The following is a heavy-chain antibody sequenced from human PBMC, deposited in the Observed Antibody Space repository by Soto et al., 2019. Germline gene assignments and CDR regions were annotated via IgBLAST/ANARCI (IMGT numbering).Heavy chain of an antibody. CDR3: ARTGAPGIQLWPEIDY. CDR1: GGTFSSYT. J-gene: IGHJ4*02. V-gene: IGHV1-69*02. D-gene: IGHD5-18*01. CDR2: IIPILGIA. Sequence: QVQLVQSGAEVKKPGSSVKVSCKASGGTFSSYTISWVRQAPGQGLEWMGRIIPILGIANYAQKFQGRVTITADKSTSTAYMELSSLRSEDTAVYYCARTGAPGIQLWPEIDYWGQGTLVTVSS.